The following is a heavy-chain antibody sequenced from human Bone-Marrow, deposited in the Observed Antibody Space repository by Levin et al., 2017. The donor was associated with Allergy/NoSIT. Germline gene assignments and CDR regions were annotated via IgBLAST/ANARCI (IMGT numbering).Heavy chain of an antibody. CDR3: AHSISVGWYSDY. Sequence: KESGPTLVKPTQTLTLTCTFSGFSLGTSGVAVSWIRQPPGKALEWLALIYWDDDKRYSPSLKSRLTITKDTSKNQVVLTMTNMDPVDTGAYYCAHSISVGWYSDYWGQGTLVIVSS. CDR2: IYWDDDK. CDR1: GFSLGTSGVA. D-gene: IGHD6-19*01. J-gene: IGHJ4*02. V-gene: IGHV2-5*02.